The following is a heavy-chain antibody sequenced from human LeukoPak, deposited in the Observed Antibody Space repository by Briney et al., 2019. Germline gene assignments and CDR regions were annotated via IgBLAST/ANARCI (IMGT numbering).Heavy chain of an antibody. V-gene: IGHV4-59*01. CDR1: GGSIRSYY. J-gene: IGHJ4*02. Sequence: SETLSLTCTVSGGSIRSYYWSWIRQPPGKGLEWIGYIYYSGSTNYNPPLKSRVTISVDTSKNQFSLKLSSVTAADTAVYYCARSFSSGYYSSYYFDYWGQGTLVTVSS. D-gene: IGHD3-22*01. CDR3: ARSFSSGYYSSYYFDY. CDR2: IYYSGST.